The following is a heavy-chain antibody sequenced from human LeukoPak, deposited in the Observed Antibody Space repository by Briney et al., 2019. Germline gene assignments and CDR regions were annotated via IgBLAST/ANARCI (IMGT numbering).Heavy chain of an antibody. CDR1: GGSISSSSYY. D-gene: IGHD4-17*01. Sequence: SETLSLTCTVSGGSISSSSYYWGWIRQPPGKGLEWIGSIYYSGSIYYNPSLKSRVTISVDTSKNQFSLKLSSVTAADTAVYYCARDSSAYAMSDAFDIWGQGTMVTVSS. CDR2: IYYSGSI. CDR3: ARDSSAYAMSDAFDI. V-gene: IGHV4-39*07. J-gene: IGHJ3*02.